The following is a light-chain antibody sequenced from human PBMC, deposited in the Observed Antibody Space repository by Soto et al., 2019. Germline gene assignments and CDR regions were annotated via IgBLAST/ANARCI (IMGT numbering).Light chain of an antibody. V-gene: IGKV1-33*01. CDR3: QQYDNLLFT. CDR2: DAS. CDR1: QDISNY. Sequence: DIQMTQSPSSLSASVGDRVTITCQASQDISNYLHWYQQKPGKAPKLLIYDASHLETGVPSRFSVSGSGTDFTFTISSLQPEDIATYYCQQYDNLLFTFGPGTKVDIK. J-gene: IGKJ3*01.